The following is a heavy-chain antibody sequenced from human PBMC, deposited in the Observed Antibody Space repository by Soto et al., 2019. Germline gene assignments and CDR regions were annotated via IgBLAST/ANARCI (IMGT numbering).Heavy chain of an antibody. D-gene: IGHD6-13*01. CDR1: GYTFTTYG. CDR2: ISASNDNT. J-gene: IGHJ4*02. CDR3: ARDTGSSSWYYFFDY. V-gene: IGHV1-18*01. Sequence: ASVKVSCKASGYTFTTYGISWVRQAPGQGLEWMGWISASNDNTNYAQKLQGRVAMTTDTSTSTAYMELRSLRSDDTAVYYCARDTGSSSWYYFFDYWGQGTLVTVSS.